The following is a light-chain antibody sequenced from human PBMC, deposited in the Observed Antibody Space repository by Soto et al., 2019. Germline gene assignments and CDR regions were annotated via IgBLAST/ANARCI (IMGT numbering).Light chain of an antibody. J-gene: IGKJ1*01. V-gene: IGKV1-39*01. CDR1: QSISNQ. Sequence: IPMTQSPSSLSASVEDRVIITCRASQSISNQLNWYQQKPGKAPKLLIFAASSLQSGVPSRFSGSRSGPDFTLTISRLQPEDFATYYCQQSYSSPPTFGQGTKVDIK. CDR3: QQSYSSPPT. CDR2: AAS.